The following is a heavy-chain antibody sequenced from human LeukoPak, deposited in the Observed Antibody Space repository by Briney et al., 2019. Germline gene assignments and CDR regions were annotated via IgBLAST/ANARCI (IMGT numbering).Heavy chain of an antibody. CDR2: IYYSGST. D-gene: IGHD6-13*01. CDR1: GGSISNYY. J-gene: IGHJ4*02. Sequence: PSETLSLTCTVSGGSISNYYWDWIRPPPGKGLEWIGYIYYSGSTNYNPSLKSRVTISVDTSKNQFSLKLNSVTAADTALYYCARSGGYSSSWSLWGQGTLVTVSS. CDR3: ARSGGYSSSWSL. V-gene: IGHV4-59*01.